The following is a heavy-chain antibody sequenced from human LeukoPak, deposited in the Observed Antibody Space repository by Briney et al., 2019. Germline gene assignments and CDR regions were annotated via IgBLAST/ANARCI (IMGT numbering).Heavy chain of an antibody. V-gene: IGHV3-74*01. J-gene: IGHJ6*03. CDR3: ARDNGHWGSQWYYYYYMDV. CDR1: GFTFSSYW. CDR2: INSDGSST. D-gene: IGHD7-27*01. Sequence: GGSLRLSCAASGFTFSSYWMHWVRQAPGKGLVWVSRINSDGSSTSYADSVKGRFTISRDNAKNTLYLQMNSLRAEDTAVYYCARDNGHWGSQWYYYYYMDVWGKGTTVTVSS.